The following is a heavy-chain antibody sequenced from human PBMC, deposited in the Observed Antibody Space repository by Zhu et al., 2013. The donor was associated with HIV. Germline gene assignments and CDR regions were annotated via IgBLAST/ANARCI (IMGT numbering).Heavy chain of an antibody. V-gene: IGHV1-8*01. D-gene: IGHD3-16*01. CDR3: ARVWGSADF. Sequence: QVQLVQSGAAVKKPGASVKVSCKTSGYTFTSYDINWVRQATGQGLEWMGWMNPNSGNTGSAQKFQGRLTMTRDTSIGTAYMELSSLRSEDTAMYYCARVWGSADFWGQGTLVTVSS. J-gene: IGHJ4*02. CDR1: GYTFTSYD. CDR2: MNPNSGNT.